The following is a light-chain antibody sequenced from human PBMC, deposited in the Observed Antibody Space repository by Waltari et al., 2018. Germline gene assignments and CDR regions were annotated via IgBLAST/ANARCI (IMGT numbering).Light chain of an antibody. CDR3: QQSYKTPIT. J-gene: IGKJ5*01. V-gene: IGKV1-39*01. CDR1: QSIDTY. CDR2: AAS. Sequence: DIQMTQSPSSLSASVADRVTITCRASQSIDTYLNWYQQKLGKAPTVLIYAASSLQSGVPSRFSGSGSGTDFTLTISSLQPEDFATYYCQQSYKTPITFGQGTRLEIK.